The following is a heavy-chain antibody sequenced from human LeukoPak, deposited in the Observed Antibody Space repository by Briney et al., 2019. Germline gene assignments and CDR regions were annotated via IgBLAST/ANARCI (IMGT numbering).Heavy chain of an antibody. CDR1: GFTFSGFS. Sequence: GGSLRLSCAASGFTFSGFSMSWVRQSPTKGLEWVANIKQDGSERYYVDSVKGRFTISRDNAKNSLSLQMNNLRVEDTAVYYCARAGSHWHYIYWGQGTVVTVSS. CDR3: ARAGSHWHYIY. J-gene: IGHJ4*02. CDR2: IKQDGSER. V-gene: IGHV3-7*01. D-gene: IGHD3-10*01.